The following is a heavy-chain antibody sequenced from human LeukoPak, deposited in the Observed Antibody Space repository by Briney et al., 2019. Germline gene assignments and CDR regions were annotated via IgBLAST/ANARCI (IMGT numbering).Heavy chain of an antibody. CDR1: GGSVSSSIYY. J-gene: IGHJ4*02. CDR2: IYYSGST. CDR3: ASRNDILTGYVFDF. V-gene: IGHV4-39*01. D-gene: IGHD3-9*01. Sequence: SETLSLTSTVSGGSVSSSIYYWGWIRQPPGKGLEWIGSIYYSGSTSYNPSLMSRVTISVDTSKNQFSLKLTSVTAADTAVYYCASRNDILTGYVFDFWGQGTLVTVSS.